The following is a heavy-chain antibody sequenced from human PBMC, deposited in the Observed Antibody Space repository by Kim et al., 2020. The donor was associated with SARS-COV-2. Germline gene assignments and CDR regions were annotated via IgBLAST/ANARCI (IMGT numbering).Heavy chain of an antibody. CDR1: GFTFSSYS. V-gene: IGHV3-48*02. J-gene: IGHJ4*02. CDR3: ARVFDFDWLLYRSYYFEY. CDR2: ISSSSSTI. Sequence: GGSLRLSCAASGFTFSSYSMNWVRQAPGKGLEWVSYISSSSSTIYYADSVKGRFTISRDNAKNSLYLQMNSLSDEDTAVYYCARVFDFDWLLYRSYYFEYWGQGTLVTVSS. D-gene: IGHD3-9*01.